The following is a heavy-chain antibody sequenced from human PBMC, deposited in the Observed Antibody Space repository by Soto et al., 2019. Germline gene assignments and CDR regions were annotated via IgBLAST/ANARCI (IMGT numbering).Heavy chain of an antibody. CDR3: ARNAAGYDILTGYYTGWFDP. V-gene: IGHV1-18*01. Sequence: QVQLVQSGAEVKKPGASVKVSCKASGYTFTSYGISWVRQAPGQGLEWMGWISAYNGNTNYAQKLQGRVTTTTDTSTSTAYMERRSLRSDDTAVYYCARNAAGYDILTGYYTGWFDPWGQGTLVTVSS. CDR2: ISAYNGNT. D-gene: IGHD3-9*01. CDR1: GYTFTSYG. J-gene: IGHJ5*02.